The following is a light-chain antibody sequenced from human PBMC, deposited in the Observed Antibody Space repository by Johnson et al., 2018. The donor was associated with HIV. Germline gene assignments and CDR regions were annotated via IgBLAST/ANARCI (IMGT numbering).Light chain of an antibody. CDR1: SSNIGTNY. CDR2: DNN. J-gene: IGLJ1*01. CDR3: GTWDSSLSAV. Sequence: QSVLTQPPSVSAAPGQKVTISCSGSSSNIGTNYVSWYQQLPGTAPKLLIYDNNKRPSGIPDRFSGSKSGTSATLGITGLQTGDEAEYYCGTWDSSLSAVFGTGTKVTVL. V-gene: IGLV1-51*01.